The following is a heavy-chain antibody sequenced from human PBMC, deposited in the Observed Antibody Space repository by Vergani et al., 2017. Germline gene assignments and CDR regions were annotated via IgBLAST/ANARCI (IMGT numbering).Heavy chain of an antibody. Sequence: QVQLVQSGAAVKKPGSSVKVSCKASGGTFSSYAISWVRQAPGQGLEWMGRIIPIFGTANYAQKFQGRVTITADESTSTAYMELSSLRSEDTAVYYCARVGAYYYDSSGPRYYFDYWGQGTLVTVSA. V-gene: IGHV1-69*18. CDR3: ARVGAYYYDSSGPRYYFDY. CDR2: IIPIFGTA. CDR1: GGTFSSYA. D-gene: IGHD3-22*01. J-gene: IGHJ4*02.